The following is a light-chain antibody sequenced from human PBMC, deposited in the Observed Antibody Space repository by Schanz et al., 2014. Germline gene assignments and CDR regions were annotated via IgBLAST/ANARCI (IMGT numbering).Light chain of an antibody. CDR2: GAS. Sequence: EIELTQSPGTLSLSPGERATLSCRASQSFSRNYLAWYQQKPGQAPRLLIYGASSRATGIPDRFSGSGSGTDFTLTISSLQPEDFATYYCQQYNYWPPFTFGQGTKLEIK. CDR1: QSFSRNY. CDR3: QQYNYWPPFT. V-gene: IGKV3-20*01. J-gene: IGKJ2*01.